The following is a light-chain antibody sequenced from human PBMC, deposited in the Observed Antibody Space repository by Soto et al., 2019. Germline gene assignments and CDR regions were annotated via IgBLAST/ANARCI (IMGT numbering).Light chain of an antibody. Sequence: QSALTQPPSASGSPGQSVTISCTGTSSDVGGYSYVSWYQQHPGKAPKLMIYEVSKRPSGVPDRFSGSKSGNTASLTVSGLQAEDEADYYCRSYAGSYNDVFGTGTKVTVL. V-gene: IGLV2-8*01. CDR3: RSYAGSYNDV. CDR2: EVS. CDR1: SSDVGGYSY. J-gene: IGLJ1*01.